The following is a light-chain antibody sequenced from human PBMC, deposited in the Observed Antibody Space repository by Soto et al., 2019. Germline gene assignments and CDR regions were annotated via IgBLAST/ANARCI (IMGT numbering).Light chain of an antibody. CDR2: AAS. Sequence: DIQVTQKPSSLSESAGDIVTITCRASQSISNSLNWYQQKPGRAPKLLIYAASSLQSGVPSRFSGSGSGTDFILTISSLQPEDFATYYCQQSYSTPRDFGQGTRLEI. CDR3: QQSYSTPRD. V-gene: IGKV1-39*01. J-gene: IGKJ5*01. CDR1: QSISNS.